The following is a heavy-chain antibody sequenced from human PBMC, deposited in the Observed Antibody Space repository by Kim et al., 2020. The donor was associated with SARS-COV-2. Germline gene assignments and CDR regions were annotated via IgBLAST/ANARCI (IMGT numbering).Heavy chain of an antibody. J-gene: IGHJ4*02. CDR3: ARDRDGGNSPDY. CDR2: ISSSSSYI. D-gene: IGHD2-21*02. CDR1: GFTFSSYS. V-gene: IGHV3-21*01. Sequence: GGSLRLSCAASGFTFSSYSMNWVRQAPGKGLEWVSSISSSSSYIYYADSVKGRFTISRDNAKNSLYLQMNSLRAEDTAVYYCARDRDGGNSPDYWGQGTLVTVSS.